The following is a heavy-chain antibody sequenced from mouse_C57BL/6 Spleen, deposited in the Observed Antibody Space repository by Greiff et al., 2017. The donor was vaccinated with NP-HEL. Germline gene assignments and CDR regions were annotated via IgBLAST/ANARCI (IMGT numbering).Heavy chain of an antibody. D-gene: IGHD1-1*01. J-gene: IGHJ2*01. V-gene: IGHV3-6*01. CDR1: GYSITSGYY. CDR2: ISYDGSN. CDR3: ARDPATVVAPSVYYFDY. Sequence: ESGPGLVKPSQSLSLTCSVTGYSITSGYYWNWIRQFPGNKLEWMGYISYDGSNNYNPSLKNRISITRDTSKNQFFLKLNSVTTEDTATYYCARDPATVVAPSVYYFDYWGQGTTLTVSS.